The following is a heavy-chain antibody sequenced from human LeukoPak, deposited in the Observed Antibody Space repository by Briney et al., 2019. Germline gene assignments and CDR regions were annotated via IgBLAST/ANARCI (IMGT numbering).Heavy chain of an antibody. D-gene: IGHD1-26*01. CDR3: ARGAGVGAGSFDS. CDR1: GFSFSSYA. Sequence: GGSLRLSCAASGFSFSSYAIHWVRQAPGKGLEWATIVWYDGNNKYYADSVKGRFTVSRDNSGNTVYLQMYSLRPEDTAVYYCARGAGVGAGSFDSWGQGTMVIVSS. J-gene: IGHJ4*02. V-gene: IGHV3-33*01. CDR2: VWYDGNNK.